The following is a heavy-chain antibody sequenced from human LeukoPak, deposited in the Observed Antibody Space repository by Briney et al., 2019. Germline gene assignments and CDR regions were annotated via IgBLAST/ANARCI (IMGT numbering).Heavy chain of an antibody. V-gene: IGHV4-34*01. D-gene: IGHD4-17*01. J-gene: IGHJ4*02. CDR2: INHSGST. Sequence: SETLSLTCAVYGGSFSGYHWSWIRQPPGKGLEWIGEINHSGSTNYNPSLESRVTISVDTSKNQFSLKLSSVTAADTAVYYCARRRGDFVRYYFDYWGQGTLVTVSS. CDR1: GGSFSGYH. CDR3: ARRRGDFVRYYFDY.